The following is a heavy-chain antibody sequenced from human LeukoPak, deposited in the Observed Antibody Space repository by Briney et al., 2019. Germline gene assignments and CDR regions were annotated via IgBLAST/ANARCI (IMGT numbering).Heavy chain of an antibody. J-gene: IGHJ4*02. CDR2: ISTNGGST. D-gene: IGHD6-19*01. CDR1: GFTFSSYA. Sequence: GGSLRLSCAASGFTFSSYAMHWVRQAPGKGLEYVSSISTNGGSTYYANSVKGRFTISRDNSKNTLYLQMNSLRAEDTAVYYCAKDTSSGWYGDYFDYWGQGILVTVSS. V-gene: IGHV3-64*01. CDR3: AKDTSSGWYGDYFDY.